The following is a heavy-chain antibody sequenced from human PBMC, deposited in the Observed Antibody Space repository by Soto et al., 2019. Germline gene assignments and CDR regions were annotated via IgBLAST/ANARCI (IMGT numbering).Heavy chain of an antibody. V-gene: IGHV1-18*01. CDR3: ARDPYHVLMVNAPNLYGMDV. CDR1: GYTFTTYD. CDR2: ISTYNGNT. J-gene: IGHJ6*02. Sequence: EASVKVSCKASGYTFTTYDISWVRQAPGQGLEWMGRISTYNGNTNYPQSLQGRLTLTTDTSTTTACMELRSLRSDDTAVYYCARDPYHVLMVNAPNLYGMDVWGQGTTVTVSS. D-gene: IGHD2-8*01.